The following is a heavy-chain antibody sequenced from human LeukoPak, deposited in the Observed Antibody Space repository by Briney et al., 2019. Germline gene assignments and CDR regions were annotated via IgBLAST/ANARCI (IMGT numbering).Heavy chain of an antibody. V-gene: IGHV4-39*01. CDR3: ARGYDY. CDR1: GGSLSGSFYY. D-gene: IGHD3-22*01. Sequence: PAETLSLTCSLSGGSLSGSFYYWAWVRPPPGEGLEWIGIINDSGNTYYNPSLRSRVPISVDTPKNQFSLKVNSVTAADTAVYYCARGYDYWGKGTLVTVSS. CDR2: INDSGNT. J-gene: IGHJ4*01.